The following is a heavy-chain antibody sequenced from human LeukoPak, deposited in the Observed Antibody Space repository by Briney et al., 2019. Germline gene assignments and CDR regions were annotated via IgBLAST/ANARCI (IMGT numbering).Heavy chain of an antibody. CDR2: IFTSGIA. J-gene: IGHJ6*03. CDR3: AREISGTYYNPLGYMDV. V-gene: IGHV4-4*07. CDR1: GGSIGIYY. Sequence: SETLSLTCTVSGGSIGIYYWNWIRQPAGKGLEWIGRIFTSGIANYNSSLKSRVTMSVDTSKNQFSLNLSSVTAADTAVYYCAREISGTYYNPLGYMDVWGKGTTVTVSS. D-gene: IGHD3-10*01.